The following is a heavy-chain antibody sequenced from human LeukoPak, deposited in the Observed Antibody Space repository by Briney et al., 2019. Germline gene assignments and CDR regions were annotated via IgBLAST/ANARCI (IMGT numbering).Heavy chain of an antibody. V-gene: IGHV4-39*07. J-gene: IGHJ5*02. D-gene: IGHD3-10*01. CDR1: GGSISTSSYY. CDR2: IYYSGST. Sequence: SETLSLTCTVSGGSISTSSYYWGWIRQPPGKGLECIGNIYYSGSTYYNPSLKSRVTISVDTSKNQFSLKLSSVTAADTAVYYCARGLHYYGSGSYYSWFDPWGQGTLVTVSS. CDR3: ARGLHYYGSGSYYSWFDP.